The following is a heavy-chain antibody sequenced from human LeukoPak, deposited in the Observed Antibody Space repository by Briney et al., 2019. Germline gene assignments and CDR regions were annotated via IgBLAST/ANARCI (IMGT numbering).Heavy chain of an antibody. CDR3: AGQIQLWSPFDY. J-gene: IGHJ4*02. D-gene: IGHD5-18*01. Sequence: SETLSLTCAVSGGSISSGGYSWSWIRQPPGKGLEWIGYIYHSGSTYYNPSLKSRVTISVDRSKNQFSLKLSSVTAADTAVYYCAGQIQLWSPFDYWGQGTPVTVSS. V-gene: IGHV4-30-2*01. CDR2: IYHSGST. CDR1: GGSISSGGYS.